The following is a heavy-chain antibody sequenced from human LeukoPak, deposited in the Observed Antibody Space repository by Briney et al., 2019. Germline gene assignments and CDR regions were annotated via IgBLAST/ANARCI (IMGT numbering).Heavy chain of an antibody. J-gene: IGHJ4*02. Sequence: ASVKVSCKASVYTFTNYDINWGRQATGQGLEWMGWMNPNSGNTGYAQEFQGRITMTRNTSISTAYMELSSLRSEDTAMYYCAKSKVGATTLPIDFWGQGTLVTVSS. D-gene: IGHD1-26*01. V-gene: IGHV1-8*01. CDR1: VYTFTNYD. CDR2: MNPNSGNT. CDR3: AKSKVGATTLPIDF.